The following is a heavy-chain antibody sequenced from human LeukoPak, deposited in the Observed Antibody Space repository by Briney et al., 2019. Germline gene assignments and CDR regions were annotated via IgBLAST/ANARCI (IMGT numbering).Heavy chain of an antibody. CDR2: IGTSVDRT. CDR1: GFTFSNYA. V-gene: IGHV3-23*01. D-gene: IGHD6-19*01. CDR3: ARDLDSTGRWDTDS. Sequence: GRSLRLSCTASGFTFSNYAMNWVRQAPGKGLECVSLIGTSVDRTHYADSVKGRFTISRDNSRNTLYLQMSSLRAEDTALYYCARDLDSTGRWDTDSWGQGTLVTVSS. J-gene: IGHJ4*02.